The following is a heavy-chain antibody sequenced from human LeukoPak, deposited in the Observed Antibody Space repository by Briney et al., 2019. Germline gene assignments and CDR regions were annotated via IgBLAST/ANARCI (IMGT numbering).Heavy chain of an antibody. D-gene: IGHD5-12*01. CDR2: IKQDGSER. Sequence: GGSLRLSCAASGFTFTKYWMTWVRQAPGKGLEWVANIKQDGSERNYVDSVKGRFTISRDNAKSSLYLQVNSLRAEDTAVYYCAKEQRGYSGYDLTPDYWGQGTLVTVSS. CDR1: GFTFTKYW. J-gene: IGHJ4*02. CDR3: AKEQRGYSGYDLTPDY. V-gene: IGHV3-7*01.